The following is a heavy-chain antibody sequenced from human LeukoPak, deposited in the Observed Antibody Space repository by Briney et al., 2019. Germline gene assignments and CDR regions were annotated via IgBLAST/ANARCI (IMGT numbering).Heavy chain of an antibody. CDR2: INHSGST. D-gene: IGHD3-3*01. CDR1: GGSLSGYY. CDR3: ARGRRKITIFGVVIARPTYYFDY. Sequence: SETLSLTCAVYGGSLSGYYWSWIRQPPGKGLEWIGEINHSGSTNYNPSLKSRVTISVDTSKNQFSLKLNSVTAADTAVYYCARGRRKITIFGVVIARPTYYFDYWGQGTLVTVSS. J-gene: IGHJ4*02. V-gene: IGHV4-34*01.